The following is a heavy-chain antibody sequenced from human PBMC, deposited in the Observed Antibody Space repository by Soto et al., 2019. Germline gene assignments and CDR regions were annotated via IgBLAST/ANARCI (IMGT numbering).Heavy chain of an antibody. Sequence: ASVKVSCKASGYSFTSLDINWVRQTAGQGLEWMGWMEPSTGRTGYAQKFQGRVTMTRDTSINTAYMELTTLSSDDTAFYYCARGVSAGVDYWGQGTLVTSP. CDR1: GYSFTSLD. CDR3: ARGVSAGVDY. V-gene: IGHV1-8*01. D-gene: IGHD1-26*01. CDR2: MEPSTGRT. J-gene: IGHJ4*02.